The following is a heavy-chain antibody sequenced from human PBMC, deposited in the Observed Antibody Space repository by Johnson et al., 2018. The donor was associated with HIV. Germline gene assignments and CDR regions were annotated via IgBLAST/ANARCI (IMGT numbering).Heavy chain of an antibody. CDR1: GFTVSSNY. V-gene: IGHV3-66*01. CDR2: IYSGDNT. D-gene: IGHD3-3*01. J-gene: IGHJ3*02. Sequence: MLLVESGGALVQPGGSLRLSCAASGFTVSSNYMNWVRQAPGKGLEWVSVIYSGDNTFHADSVKGRFIISRDNSKNMLFLQMSSLRAEDTAVYYCAKDLEGHDVFDIWGQGTAVTVSS. CDR3: AKDLEGHDVFDI.